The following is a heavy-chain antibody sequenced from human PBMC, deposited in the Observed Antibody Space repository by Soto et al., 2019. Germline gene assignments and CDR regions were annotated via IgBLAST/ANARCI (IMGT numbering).Heavy chain of an antibody. Sequence: VQLVQSGAEVKKPGASVKVSCKASGYTFTSYGISWVRQAPGQGLEWMGWISAYNGNTNYAQKLQGRVTMTTDTSTSTAYMELRGLRSDDTAVYYCARFVVADDYYYYGMDVWGQGTTVTVSS. V-gene: IGHV1-18*04. D-gene: IGHD6-13*01. CDR1: GYTFTSYG. CDR3: ARFVVADDYYYYGMDV. J-gene: IGHJ6*02. CDR2: ISAYNGNT.